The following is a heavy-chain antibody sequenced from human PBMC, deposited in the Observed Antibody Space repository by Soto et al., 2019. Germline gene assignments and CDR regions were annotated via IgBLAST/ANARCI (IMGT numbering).Heavy chain of an antibody. Sequence: QMQLVQSGPEVKKPGTSVKVSCKASGFTFTSSAVQWVRQARGQRLEWIGWIVVGSGNTNYAKKFQERVTITRDMSTSTAYMELSSLRSEDTAVYYCAAEVVVAATYYYYGMDVWGQGTTVTVSS. CDR3: AAEVVVAATYYYYGMDV. CDR2: IVVGSGNT. J-gene: IGHJ6*02. V-gene: IGHV1-58*01. D-gene: IGHD2-15*01. CDR1: GFTFTSSA.